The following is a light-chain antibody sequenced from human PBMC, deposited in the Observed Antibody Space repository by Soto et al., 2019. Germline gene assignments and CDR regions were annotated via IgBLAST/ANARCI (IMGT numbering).Light chain of an antibody. V-gene: IGKV3-15*01. CDR1: QSIASN. J-gene: IGKJ2*01. Sequence: EIVMTQSPATLPVSPGESATLSCRASQSIASNLAWYQQKPGQAPRLLIHSASARATGIPPRFSGSGSGTEFTLTISSLQSEDFAVYYCQQHNLWPSFGQGTNLEIK. CDR3: QQHNLWPS. CDR2: SAS.